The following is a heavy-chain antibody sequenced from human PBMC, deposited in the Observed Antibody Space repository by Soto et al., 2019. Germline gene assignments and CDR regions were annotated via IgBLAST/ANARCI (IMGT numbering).Heavy chain of an antibody. V-gene: IGHV1-18*01. CDR1: GYTFTSYG. J-gene: IGHJ5*02. Sequence: QVQLVQSGAEVKKPGASVKVSCKASGYTFTSYGISWVRQAPGQGLEWMGWISAYNGNTNYAQKLQGRVTMTTDTYTSTAYRELRSLRSDDTAVYYCASDRFGELSWPFDPWGQGTLVTVSS. D-gene: IGHD3-10*01. CDR3: ASDRFGELSWPFDP. CDR2: ISAYNGNT.